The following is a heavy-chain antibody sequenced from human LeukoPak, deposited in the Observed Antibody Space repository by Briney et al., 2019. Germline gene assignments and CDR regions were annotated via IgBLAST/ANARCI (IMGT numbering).Heavy chain of an antibody. D-gene: IGHD6-13*01. CDR1: GFTFRSYA. J-gene: IGHJ4*02. Sequence: GGSLRLSCAASGFTFRSYAMNWVRQAPGKGLEWVSGISGPADSTYNADSVKGRFAISRDNANNSLYLQMNSLRAEDTAVYYCASSERYSSSCYGPVDYWGQGTLVTVSS. V-gene: IGHV3-23*01. CDR2: ISGPADST. CDR3: ASSERYSSSCYGPVDY.